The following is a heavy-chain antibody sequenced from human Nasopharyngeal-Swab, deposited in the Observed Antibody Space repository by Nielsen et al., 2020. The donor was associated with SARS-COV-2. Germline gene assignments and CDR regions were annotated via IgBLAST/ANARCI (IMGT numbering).Heavy chain of an antibody. D-gene: IGHD2-15*01. CDR2: FDPEDGET. Sequence: WVRQAPGQGLEWMGGFDPEDGETIYAQKFQGRVTKTEDTSTDTAYMELSSLRSEDTAVYYCATGPVVAATEWFDPWGQGTLVTVSS. CDR3: ATGPVVAATEWFDP. J-gene: IGHJ5*02. V-gene: IGHV1-24*01.